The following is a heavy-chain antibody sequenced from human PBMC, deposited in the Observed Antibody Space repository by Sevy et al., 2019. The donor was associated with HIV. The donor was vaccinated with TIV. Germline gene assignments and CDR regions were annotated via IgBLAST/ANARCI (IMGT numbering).Heavy chain of an antibody. D-gene: IGHD2-8*01. CDR3: AREGCTRPHDY. J-gene: IGHJ4*02. Sequence: GGSLRLSCAASGFAFYDFSMSWIRQAPGKGLEWVATLSFGCGKINYADSVKGRFTISRDNSKNSFYLQMDNLRVEDTALYYCAREGCTRPHDYWGQGTRVTVSS. CDR1: GFAFYDFS. CDR2: LSFGCGKI. V-gene: IGHV3-23*01.